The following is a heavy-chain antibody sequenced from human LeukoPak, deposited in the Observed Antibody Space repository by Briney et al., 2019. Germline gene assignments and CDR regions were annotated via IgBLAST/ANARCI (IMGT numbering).Heavy chain of an antibody. CDR1: GGSFSDYF. CDR3: ARRTDSGSWYFDL. D-gene: IGHD6-6*01. Sequence: SETLSLTCAVYGGSFSDYFWSWIRQPPGKGLEWIGNIYYSGYTNYNPSLKSRVTISVETSKNQFSLKLSSVTAADTAVYYCARRTDSGSWYFDLWGRGTLVTVSS. J-gene: IGHJ2*01. CDR2: IYYSGYT. V-gene: IGHV4-34*01.